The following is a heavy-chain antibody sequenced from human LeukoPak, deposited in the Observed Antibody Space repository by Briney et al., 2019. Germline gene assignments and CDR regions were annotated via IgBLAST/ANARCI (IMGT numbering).Heavy chain of an antibody. D-gene: IGHD3-22*01. Sequence: GGSLRLSCAASGFTFSSYSMNWVRQAPGKGLEWVSSISSSSSYIYYADSVKGRFTISRDNAKNSLYLQMNSLRAEDTAAYYCARDSPVPYYYDSSGYADYWGQGTLVTVSS. J-gene: IGHJ4*02. CDR2: ISSSSSYI. CDR1: GFTFSSYS. V-gene: IGHV3-21*01. CDR3: ARDSPVPYYYDSSGYADY.